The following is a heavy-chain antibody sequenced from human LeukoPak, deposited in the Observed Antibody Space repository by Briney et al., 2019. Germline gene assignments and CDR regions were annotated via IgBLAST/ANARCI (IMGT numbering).Heavy chain of an antibody. CDR2: IYYSGST. V-gene: IGHV4-59*06. CDR1: GGSISSYY. D-gene: IGHD3-3*01. CDR3: ARDNGYYDFRSGYFPVFDP. Sequence: SETLSLTCTVSGGSISSYYWSWIRQHPGKGLEWIGYIYYSGSTYYNPSLKSRVTISVDTSKNQFSLKLSSVTAADTAVYYCARDNGYYDFRSGYFPVFDPWGQGTLVTVSS. J-gene: IGHJ5*02.